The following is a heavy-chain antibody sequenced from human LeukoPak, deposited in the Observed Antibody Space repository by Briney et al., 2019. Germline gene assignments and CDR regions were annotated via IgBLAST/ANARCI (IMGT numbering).Heavy chain of an antibody. CDR1: GFTFSSYG. V-gene: IGHV3-30*18. D-gene: IGHD3-22*01. CDR3: AKGTYYDSSGLDY. Sequence: GRSLRLSCAASGFTFSSYGMHWVRQAPGKGLEWVAVISYDGSNKYCADSVKGRFTISRDNSKNTLYLQMNSLRAEDTAVYYCAKGTYYDSSGLDYWGQGTLVTVSS. J-gene: IGHJ4*02. CDR2: ISYDGSNK.